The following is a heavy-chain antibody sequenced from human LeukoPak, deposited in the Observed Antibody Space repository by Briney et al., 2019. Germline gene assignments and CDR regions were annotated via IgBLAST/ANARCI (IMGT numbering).Heavy chain of an antibody. CDR2: ISGSGGSK. Sequence: GGSLRLSCAASGFTFSSYAMSWVRQAPGKGVEWGSAISGSGGSKYYADSVKGRFTISRDNSKNTLYLQMNSLRAEDTAVYYCAKDYGDSTAKDWMPLFDPWGQGTLVTVSS. V-gene: IGHV3-23*01. CDR1: GFTFSSYA. D-gene: IGHD4-17*01. J-gene: IGHJ5*02. CDR3: AKDYGDSTAKDWMPLFDP.